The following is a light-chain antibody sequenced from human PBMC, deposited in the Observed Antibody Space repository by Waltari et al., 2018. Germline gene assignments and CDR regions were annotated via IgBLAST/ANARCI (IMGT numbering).Light chain of an antibody. Sequence: DIQITQSPSSLSASVGDRVTVTCRASQGINKDLSWYQQKSGKAPTLLIYAASTLQTGVSSRFSGSGSGTDFTLTISSLQPEDVATYYCQQDYTIPWTFGQGTKVEIK. CDR1: QGINKD. J-gene: IGKJ1*01. CDR3: QQDYTIPWT. V-gene: IGKV1-27*01. CDR2: AAS.